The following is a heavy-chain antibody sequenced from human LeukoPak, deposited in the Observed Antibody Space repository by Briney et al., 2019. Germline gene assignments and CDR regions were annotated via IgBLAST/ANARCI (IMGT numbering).Heavy chain of an antibody. CDR3: ARGGYGANDDTFDI. J-gene: IGHJ3*02. Sequence: GGSLRLSCAASGFTFSNYGMHWVRQAPGKGLEWVAVIWYDGSNKYYADSVKGRFTISRDNAKNSLFLQMNSLRDEDTAVYYCARGGYGANDDTFDIWGQGTMVTVSS. CDR2: IWYDGSNK. V-gene: IGHV3-33*01. D-gene: IGHD4-23*01. CDR1: GFTFSNYG.